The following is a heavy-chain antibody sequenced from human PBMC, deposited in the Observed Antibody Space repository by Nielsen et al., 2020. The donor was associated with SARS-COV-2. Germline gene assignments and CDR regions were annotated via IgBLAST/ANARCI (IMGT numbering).Heavy chain of an antibody. CDR1: AFTFSTYW. J-gene: IGHJ4*02. CDR2: INSDGSST. Sequence: GGSLRLSCAASAFTFSTYWMHWVRQAPGKGLVWVSRINSDGSSTSYADSVKGRFTISRDNAKNTLHLQMNSLRAEDTAVYYCVRGLQVPNGLAHRWGQGTLVTVSS. CDR3: VRGLQVPNGLAHR. V-gene: IGHV3-74*01. D-gene: IGHD3-16*01.